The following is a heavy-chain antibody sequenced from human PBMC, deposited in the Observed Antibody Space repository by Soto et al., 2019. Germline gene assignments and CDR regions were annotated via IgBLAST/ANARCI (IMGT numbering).Heavy chain of an antibody. CDR3: TRLSEGAYYHYGMNV. D-gene: IGHD1-26*01. V-gene: IGHV3-73*01. CDR2: IKNKANDYAT. Sequence: GGSLRLSCAGSGFTFSDYAIHWVRQASGRGLERVGRIKNKANDYATASAASLRGRFTVSRDDSTNTAYLHMNSLETDDTAIYYCTRLSEGAYYHYGMNVWGQGNTVTVS. J-gene: IGHJ6*02. CDR1: GFTFSDYA.